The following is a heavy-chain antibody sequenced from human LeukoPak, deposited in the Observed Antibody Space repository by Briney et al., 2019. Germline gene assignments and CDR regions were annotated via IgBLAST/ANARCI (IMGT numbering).Heavy chain of an antibody. CDR2: VNPSSSST. V-gene: IGHV1-46*01. J-gene: IGHJ4*02. D-gene: IGHD1-26*01. CDR1: GYIFTDYY. CDR3: AKGSSGSYINYFDY. Sequence: ASVKVSCKASGYIFTDYYIHWVRQAPGQGLEWMGIVNPSSSSTSYAQRFQGRVTMTRDTSTKTVYMELSSLTSEDTAVYFRAKGSSGSYINYFDYWGQGTLVTVSS.